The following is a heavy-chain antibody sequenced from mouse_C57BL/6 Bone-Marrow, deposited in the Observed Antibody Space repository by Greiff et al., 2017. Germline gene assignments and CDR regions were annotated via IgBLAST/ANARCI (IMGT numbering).Heavy chain of an antibody. CDR2: ISYDGSN. J-gene: IGHJ3*01. CDR1: GYSITSGYY. Sequence: EVKLQESGPGLVKPSQSLSLTCSVTGYSITSGYYWNWIRQFPGNKLEWMGYISYDGSNNYNPSLKNRISITRDTSKNQFFLKLNSVTTEDTATYYCAREYDYDGPWFAYWGQGTLVTVSA. D-gene: IGHD2-4*01. V-gene: IGHV3-6*01. CDR3: AREYDYDGPWFAY.